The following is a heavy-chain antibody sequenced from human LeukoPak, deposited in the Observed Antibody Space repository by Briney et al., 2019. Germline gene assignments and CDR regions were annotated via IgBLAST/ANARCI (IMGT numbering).Heavy chain of an antibody. Sequence: GGSLRLSCAASGFTFSDYYMSWVRQAPGKGLEWVSYISSAGTTIYYADSVKGRFTISRDNSKNTLYLQMNSLRAEDTAVYYCAKDHVDWGSSFDSWGQGTLVTVSS. CDR3: AKDHVDWGSSFDS. CDR1: GFTFSDYY. CDR2: ISSAGTTI. D-gene: IGHD3-9*01. J-gene: IGHJ4*02. V-gene: IGHV3-11*01.